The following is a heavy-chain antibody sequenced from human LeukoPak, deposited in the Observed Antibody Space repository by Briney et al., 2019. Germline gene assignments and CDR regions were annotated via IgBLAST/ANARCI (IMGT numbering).Heavy chain of an antibody. V-gene: IGHV3-23*01. CDR2: IPGSGGST. CDR3: AKGHFCSSTSCYRSYYYMDV. CDR1: GFTFSSYA. Sequence: PGWSLRLSCAASGFTFSSYAMSWVRQAPGKGLEWVSAIPGSGGSTYYADSVRGRFTISRDNSKNTLYLQMNSLRAEDTAVYFCAKGHFCSSTSCYRSYYYMDVWGKGTTVTVSS. D-gene: IGHD2-2*01. J-gene: IGHJ6*03.